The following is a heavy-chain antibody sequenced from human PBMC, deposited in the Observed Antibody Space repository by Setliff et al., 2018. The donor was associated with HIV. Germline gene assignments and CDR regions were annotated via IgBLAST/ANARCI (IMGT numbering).Heavy chain of an antibody. V-gene: IGHV3-30*02. D-gene: IGHD3-9*01. J-gene: IGHJ4*02. Sequence: GESLKISCAGSGHTFNKYGMHWVRQAPGKGLEWVALLWSDESHKYYANSVKGLFTISRDNPKNPVYLQMNSLRLEDTAVYYCAKDVEWFPVPDISGYMDYWGQGTLVTVSS. CDR2: LWSDESHK. CDR3: AKDVEWFPVPDISGYMDY. CDR1: GHTFNKYG.